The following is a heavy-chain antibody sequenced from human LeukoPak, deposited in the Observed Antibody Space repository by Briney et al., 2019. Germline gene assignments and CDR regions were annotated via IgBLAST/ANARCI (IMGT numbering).Heavy chain of an antibody. Sequence: GGSLRLSCAASGFTFSSYSMNWVRQAPGKGLEWVSYISSSSSTIYYADSVKGRFTISRDNSKNTLYLQMNSLRAEDTAVYYCARRGYSYGYLRYYYYYMDVWGKGTTVTVSS. CDR2: ISSSSSTI. V-gene: IGHV3-48*01. D-gene: IGHD5-18*01. J-gene: IGHJ6*03. CDR1: GFTFSSYS. CDR3: ARRGYSYGYLRYYYYYMDV.